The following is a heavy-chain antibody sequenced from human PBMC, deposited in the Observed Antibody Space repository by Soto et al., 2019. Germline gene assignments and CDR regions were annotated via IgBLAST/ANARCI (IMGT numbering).Heavy chain of an antibody. J-gene: IGHJ4*02. CDR3: SRSLDY. V-gene: IGHV3-7*01. CDR2: INPDGSEK. CDR1: GFTFSSFW. Sequence: PXGSLRLSCAASGFTFSSFWMDWVRQAPGKGLEWVANINPDGSEKQYVDSVKGRFTISRDNAKNSLYLQMSSVTAEDSALYYCSRSLDYWGQGTRVTVSS.